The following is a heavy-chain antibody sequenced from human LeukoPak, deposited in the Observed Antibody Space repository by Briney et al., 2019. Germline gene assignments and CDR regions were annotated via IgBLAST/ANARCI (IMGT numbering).Heavy chain of an antibody. Sequence: PSETLSLTCTVSGGSISSYYWSWIRQPPGKGLEWIGYIYYSGSTNYNPFLKSRVTISVDTSKNQFSLKLSSVTAADTAVYYCARHYYDFWSGGRNWFDPWGQGTLVTVSS. CDR2: IYYSGST. CDR1: GGSISSYY. CDR3: ARHYYDFWSGGRNWFDP. V-gene: IGHV4-59*08. J-gene: IGHJ5*02. D-gene: IGHD3-3*01.